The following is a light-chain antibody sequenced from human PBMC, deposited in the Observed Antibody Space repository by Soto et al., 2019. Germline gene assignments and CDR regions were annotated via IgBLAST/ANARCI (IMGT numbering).Light chain of an antibody. Sequence: EIVLTQSPGTRSLSQGERSTLSCRASQSVSSNSLAWYQQKRGQAPRLLIHGASSRATGIPDRFSGSGSGTDVTLTISRLEPEDFAVYYCQQYGGSPRTFGQGTKVDIK. CDR1: QSVSSNS. CDR2: GAS. J-gene: IGKJ1*01. CDR3: QQYGGSPRT. V-gene: IGKV3-20*01.